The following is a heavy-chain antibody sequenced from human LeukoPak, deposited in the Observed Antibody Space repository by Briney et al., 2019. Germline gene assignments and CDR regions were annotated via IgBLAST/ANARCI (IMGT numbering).Heavy chain of an antibody. CDR3: ARAGYDFWSGSNWFDP. J-gene: IGHJ5*02. Sequence: GASVKVSCKASGYTFTDYYIHWVRQAPGQGLEWMGWVFPRNGGTKYAQTFQGRVRMTSDTSISTAYMELSRLRSDDTAVYYCARAGYDFWSGSNWFDPWGQGTLVTVSS. CDR1: GYTFTDYY. V-gene: IGHV1-2*02. CDR2: VFPRNGGT. D-gene: IGHD3-3*01.